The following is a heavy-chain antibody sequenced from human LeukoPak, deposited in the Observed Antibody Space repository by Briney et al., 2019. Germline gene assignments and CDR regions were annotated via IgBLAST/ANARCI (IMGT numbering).Heavy chain of an antibody. CDR1: GLTFSSYA. CDR3: ATLPSTVTTEYYYGMDV. J-gene: IGHJ6*02. CDR2: INHSGST. Sequence: GTLRLSCAASGLTFSSYAMSWVRHPPAKGLEGMGEINHSGSTNYNPSLKSRVTISVDTSKNQFSLKLSSVTAADTAVYYCATLPSTVTTEYYYGMDVWGQGTTVTVSS. D-gene: IGHD4-17*01. V-gene: IGHV4-34*08.